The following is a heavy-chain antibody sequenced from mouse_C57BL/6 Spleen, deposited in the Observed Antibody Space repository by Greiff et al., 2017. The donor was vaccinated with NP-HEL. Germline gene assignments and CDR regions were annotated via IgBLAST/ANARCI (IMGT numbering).Heavy chain of an antibody. J-gene: IGHJ2*01. CDR3: ARHWDYFDY. V-gene: IGHV1-82*01. Sequence: VQLVESGPELVKPGASVKISCKASGYAFSSSWMNWVKQRPGKGLEWIGRIYPGDGDTNYNGKFKGKATLTADKSSSTAYMQLSSLTSEDSAVYFCARHWDYFDYWGQGTTLTVSS. D-gene: IGHD4-1*01. CDR2: IYPGDGDT. CDR1: GYAFSSSW.